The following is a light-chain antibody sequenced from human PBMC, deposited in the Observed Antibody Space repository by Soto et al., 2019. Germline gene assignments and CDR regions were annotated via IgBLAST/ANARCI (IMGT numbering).Light chain of an antibody. CDR1: QSVSSSY. CDR2: GAS. Sequence: EIVLTQSPGTLSLSPGERATLSCRASQSVSSSYLAWYLQKPGQAPRLLIYGASSRATGIPDRFSGGGSGTDFTLTISRLEPEDFAVYYCQQYGSSPVTFGQGTKLDIK. J-gene: IGKJ1*01. CDR3: QQYGSSPVT. V-gene: IGKV3-20*01.